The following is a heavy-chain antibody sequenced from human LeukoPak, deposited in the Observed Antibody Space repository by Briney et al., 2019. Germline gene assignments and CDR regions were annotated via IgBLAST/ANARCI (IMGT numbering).Heavy chain of an antibody. Sequence: SVKVSCKASGGTFNSYAISWVRQAPGQGLEWMGGIIPIFGTANYAQKFQGRVTITADESTSTAYMELSSLRSEDTAVYYCARARNTGIVGATNDYWGQGTLVTVSS. CDR1: GGTFNSYA. J-gene: IGHJ4*02. CDR2: IIPIFGTA. CDR3: ARARNTGIVGATNDY. D-gene: IGHD1-26*01. V-gene: IGHV1-69*13.